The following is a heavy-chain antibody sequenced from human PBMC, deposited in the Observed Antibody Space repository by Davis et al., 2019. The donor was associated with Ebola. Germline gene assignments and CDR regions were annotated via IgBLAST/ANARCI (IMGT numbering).Heavy chain of an antibody. D-gene: IGHD3-10*01. J-gene: IGHJ4*02. CDR1: GGSISSYY. V-gene: IGHV4-59*12. CDR2: IYYSGST. Sequence: SETLSLTCTVSGGSISSYYWSWIRQPPGKGLEWIAYIYYSGSTYYNPSLKSRVTISVDTSKNQFSLKLSSVTAADTAVYYCARGAPWGVRSWGQGTLVTVSS. CDR3: ARGAPWGVRS.